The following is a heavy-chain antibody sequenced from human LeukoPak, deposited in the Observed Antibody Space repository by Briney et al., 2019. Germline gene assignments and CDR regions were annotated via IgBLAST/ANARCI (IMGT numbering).Heavy chain of an antibody. D-gene: IGHD5-12*01. J-gene: IGHJ4*02. CDR1: GNSFISFA. Sequence: SGNSFISFAISWVRQAPGHGLEWMGWISAYYGTTNYAQKFKGRVTMTTDTATSTAYMDLRSLRSDDTAVYFCARERGRGYDEWGQGTLVSVSS. CDR3: ARERGRGYDE. CDR2: ISAYYGTT. V-gene: IGHV1-18*01.